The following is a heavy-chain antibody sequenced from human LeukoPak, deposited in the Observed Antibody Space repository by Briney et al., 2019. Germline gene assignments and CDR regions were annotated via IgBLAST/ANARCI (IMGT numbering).Heavy chain of an antibody. D-gene: IGHD3-22*01. CDR1: GFTFSSYA. CDR2: ISYDGSNK. J-gene: IGHJ4*02. V-gene: IGHV3-30*04. CDR3: AREDYYDSSGHPPFFDY. Sequence: GGSLRLSCAASGFTFSSYAMHWVRQAPGKGLEWVAVISYDGSNKYYADSVKGRFTISRDNSKNTLYLQMNSLRAEDTAVYYCAREDYYDSSGHPPFFDYWGQGTLVTVSS.